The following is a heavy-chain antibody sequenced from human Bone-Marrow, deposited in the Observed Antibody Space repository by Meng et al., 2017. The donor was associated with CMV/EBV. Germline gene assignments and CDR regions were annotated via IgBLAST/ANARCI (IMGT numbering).Heavy chain of an antibody. V-gene: IGHV4-34*01. J-gene: IGHJ4*02. CDR2: INHSGST. Sequence: SETLSLTCAVYGGSFSGYCWSWIRQPPGKGLEWIGEINHSGSTNYNPSLKSRVTISVDTSKNQLSLKLSSVTAADTAVYYCARFGSWYSFDYWGQGTLVTVSS. CDR1: GGSFSGYC. D-gene: IGHD6-13*01. CDR3: ARFGSWYSFDY.